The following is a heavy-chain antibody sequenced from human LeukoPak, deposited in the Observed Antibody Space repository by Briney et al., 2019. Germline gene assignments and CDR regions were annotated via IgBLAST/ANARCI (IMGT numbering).Heavy chain of an antibody. J-gene: IGHJ5*02. CDR2: IDPSDSYT. CDR3: ARLTGTTGSLWCLDP. Sequence: GESLKISCKGSGYSFTSYWITWVRQMPGKGLEWVGSIDPSDSYTNYSPSFQGHVTLSADKSISTAYLQWSSLEASDTAMYYCARLTGTTGSLWCLDPWGQGTLVTVSS. CDR1: GYSFTSYW. D-gene: IGHD1-20*01. V-gene: IGHV5-10-1*01.